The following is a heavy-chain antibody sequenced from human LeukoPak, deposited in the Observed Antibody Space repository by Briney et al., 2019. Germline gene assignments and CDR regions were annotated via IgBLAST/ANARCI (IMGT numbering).Heavy chain of an antibody. D-gene: IGHD3-10*01. CDR1: GGSFSGYY. J-gene: IGHJ5*02. Sequence: SETLSLTCAVYGGSFSGYYWSWIRQPPGKGLEWIGEINHSGSTNYNPSLKSRVTISVDTSKNQFSLKLSSVTAADTAVYYCARHGGITMVRDARRWFDPWGQGTLVTVSS. CDR2: INHSGST. CDR3: ARHGGITMVRDARRWFDP. V-gene: IGHV4-34*01.